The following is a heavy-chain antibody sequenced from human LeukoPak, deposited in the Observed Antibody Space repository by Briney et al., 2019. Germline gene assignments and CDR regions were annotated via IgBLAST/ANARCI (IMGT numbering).Heavy chain of an antibody. CDR3: ARDGGNTMVRGVTIDDY. V-gene: IGHV4-59*12. D-gene: IGHD3-10*01. CDR1: GDSISSYY. Sequence: SETLSLTCTVSGDSISSYYWSWIRQPPGKGLEWIGYIFYSGSTYYNPSLKSRVTISVDTSKNQFSLKLSSVTAADTAVYYCARDGGNTMVRGVTIDDYWGQGTLVTVSS. J-gene: IGHJ4*02. CDR2: IFYSGST.